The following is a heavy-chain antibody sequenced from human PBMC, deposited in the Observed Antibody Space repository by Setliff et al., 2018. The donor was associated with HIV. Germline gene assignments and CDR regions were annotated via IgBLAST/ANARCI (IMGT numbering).Heavy chain of an antibody. CDR1: GGSISSGSYY. J-gene: IGHJ2*01. Sequence: SETLSLTCTVSGGSISSGSYYWSWIRQPAGKGLEWIGYIYSSGSTNYNPALKSRVTISVDTSKNEFSLKLSSVTAADTAVYYCARGAMVRGVIIAWYFDLWGRGTLVTVS. V-gene: IGHV4-61*10. CDR3: ARGAMVRGVIIAWYFDL. CDR2: IYSSGST. D-gene: IGHD3-10*01.